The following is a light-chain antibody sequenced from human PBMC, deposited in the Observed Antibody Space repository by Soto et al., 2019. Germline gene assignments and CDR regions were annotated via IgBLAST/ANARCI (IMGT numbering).Light chain of an antibody. Sequence: NFMLTQPHSVSESPGKTVTISCTRSGGSIANNYVQWYQKRPGSAPTPVIFQDNERPSGVPDRFSGSIDSSSNSASLTISGLRTEDEADYYCHSYDSSAHWVFGGGTKPTVL. J-gene: IGLJ3*02. CDR1: GGSIANNY. V-gene: IGLV6-57*04. CDR3: HSYDSSAHWV. CDR2: QDN.